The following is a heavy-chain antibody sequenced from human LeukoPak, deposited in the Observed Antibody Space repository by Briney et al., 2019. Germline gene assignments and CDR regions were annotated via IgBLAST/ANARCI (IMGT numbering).Heavy chain of an antibody. D-gene: IGHD2-8*01. V-gene: IGHV3-7*03. CDR3: AKETLRRIVLMVYAIRARFDY. Sequence: GGSLRLSCAASGFTFSSYWMSWVRQAPGKGLEWVANIKQDGSEKYYVDSVKGRFTISRDNSKNTLYLQMNSLRAEDTAVYYCAKETLRRIVLMVYAIRARFDYWGQGTLVTVSS. CDR1: GFTFSSYW. J-gene: IGHJ4*02. CDR2: IKQDGSEK.